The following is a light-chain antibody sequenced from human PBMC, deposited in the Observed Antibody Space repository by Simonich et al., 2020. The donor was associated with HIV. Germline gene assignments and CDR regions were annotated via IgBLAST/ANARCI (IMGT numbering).Light chain of an antibody. V-gene: IGLV1-47*01. Sequence: QSVLTQSPSASGTPGQRVTISCSGSSSNIGSNYVYWYQQLPGTAPKLLMSRNNQRPAGVPDRFSGSKSGTSASLAISGLRSEDETDYYCAAWDDSLSVWVFGGGTKLTVL. CDR2: RNN. J-gene: IGLJ3*02. CDR3: AAWDDSLSVWV. CDR1: SSNIGSNY.